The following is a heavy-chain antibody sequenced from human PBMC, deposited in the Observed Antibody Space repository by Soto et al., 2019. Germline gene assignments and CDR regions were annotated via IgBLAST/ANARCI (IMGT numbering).Heavy chain of an antibody. CDR1: GFTFTSFG. Sequence: QVQLVQSGAEVKKPGASVKVSCKASGFTFTSFGITWVRQAPGQGLDWVGRISVYNGNTDYAQKLQGRVTMTTDTSTSTAYLELRSLRSDDTATYYCAKGEEALTAWGQGTLVTVSS. CDR2: ISVYNGNT. D-gene: IGHD3-3*02. V-gene: IGHV1-18*01. J-gene: IGHJ5*02. CDR3: AKGEEALTA.